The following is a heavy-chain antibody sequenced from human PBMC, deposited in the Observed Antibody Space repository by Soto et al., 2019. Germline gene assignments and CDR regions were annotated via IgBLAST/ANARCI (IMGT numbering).Heavy chain of an antibody. CDR2: INPNNGGT. CDR1: GYTFTKYY. Sequence: QVQLVQSGAEAKKPGASVKVSCKASGYTFTKYYIHWVRLAPGQGLEYMGWINPNNGGTRHAQKFQGRVTMIRDTAISTVDMELSSLTADDRAVYYCARKDRATSLDYWGQGTLVTVSS. CDR3: ARKDRATSLDY. D-gene: IGHD1-26*01. J-gene: IGHJ4*02. V-gene: IGHV1-2*02.